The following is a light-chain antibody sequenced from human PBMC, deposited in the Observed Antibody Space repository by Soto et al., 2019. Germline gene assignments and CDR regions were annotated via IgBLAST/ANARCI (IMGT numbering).Light chain of an antibody. V-gene: IGKV1-5*01. J-gene: IGKJ4*01. Sequence: DIQMTQSPSTLSASVGDRVTITCRASQSISSWLAWYQQKPGKAPRLLIYDASSLESGVPSRFSGSGSGTEFTLTISSLQPDDFATYYCQQYNSYSLTFGGGTKVEIK. CDR2: DAS. CDR3: QQYNSYSLT. CDR1: QSISSW.